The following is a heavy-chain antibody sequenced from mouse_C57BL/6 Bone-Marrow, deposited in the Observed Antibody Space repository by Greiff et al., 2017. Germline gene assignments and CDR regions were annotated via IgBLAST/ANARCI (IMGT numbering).Heavy chain of an antibody. CDR3: ARAGDYDYAMDY. CDR2: ISYSGST. D-gene: IGHD2-4*01. CDR1: GYSITSGYD. V-gene: IGHV3-1*01. Sequence: DVKLQESGPGMVKPSQSLSLTCTVTGYSITSGYDWHWIRHFPGNKLEWMGYISYSGSTNYNPSLKSRISITHDTSKNHFFLKLNSVTTEDTATYDCARAGDYDYAMDYWGQGTSVTVSS. J-gene: IGHJ4*01.